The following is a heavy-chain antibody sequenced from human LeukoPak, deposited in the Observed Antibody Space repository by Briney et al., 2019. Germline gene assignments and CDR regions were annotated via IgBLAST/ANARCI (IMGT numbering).Heavy chain of an antibody. V-gene: IGHV1-69*13. Sequence: SVKVSCKASGYTFTSYGISWVRQAPGQGLEWMGGIIPIFGTANYAQKFQGRVTITADESTGTAYMELSSLRSEDTAVYYCARDTESIFDYWGQGTLVTVSS. CDR1: GYTFTSYG. D-gene: IGHD1-14*01. CDR2: IIPIFGTA. J-gene: IGHJ4*02. CDR3: ARDTESIFDY.